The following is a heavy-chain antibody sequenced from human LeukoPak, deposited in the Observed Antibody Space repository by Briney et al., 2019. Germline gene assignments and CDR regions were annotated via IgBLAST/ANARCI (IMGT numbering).Heavy chain of an antibody. V-gene: IGHV3-21*05. D-gene: IGHD1-26*01. Sequence: GGSLRLSCAASGFSFSSYNMNWVRQAPGKGLEWVSFINSGSSDIFYADSVRGRFTVSRDDARNSLYLQLSNLRAEDTAVYYCARDFPGWGAFDCWGQGSLVTVSS. CDR2: INSGSSDI. J-gene: IGHJ4*02. CDR1: GFSFSSYN. CDR3: ARDFPGWGAFDC.